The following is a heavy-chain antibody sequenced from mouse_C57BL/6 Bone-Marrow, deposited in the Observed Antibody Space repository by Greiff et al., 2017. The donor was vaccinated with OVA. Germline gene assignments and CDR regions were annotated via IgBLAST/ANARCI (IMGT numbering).Heavy chain of an antibody. V-gene: IGHV5-15*04. CDR2: ISNLAYSI. D-gene: IGHD2-4*01. CDR3: VRQGRYDYPYWYFDV. Sequence: EVKLVESGGGLVQPGGSLKLSCAASGFTFSDYGMAWVRQAPRKGPEWVAFISNLAYSIYYADTVTGRFTISRENAKNTLYLEMSSLRSEDTAMYYCVRQGRYDYPYWYFDVWGTGTTVTVSS. CDR1: GFTFSDYG. J-gene: IGHJ1*03.